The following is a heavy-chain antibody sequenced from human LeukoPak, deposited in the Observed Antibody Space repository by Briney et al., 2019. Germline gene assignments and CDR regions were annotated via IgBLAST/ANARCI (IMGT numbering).Heavy chain of an antibody. D-gene: IGHD4-17*01. Sequence: AGGSLRLSCAASEFTFSSYWMSWVRQAPGKGLEWVANIKQDGGEKYYLDSVKGRFTVSRDNAKNLLYLQMNSLRAEDTAVYYCARVGARQILEYWGQGTLVTVSS. J-gene: IGHJ4*02. V-gene: IGHV3-7*01. CDR3: ARVGARQILEY. CDR2: IKQDGGEK. CDR1: EFTFSSYW.